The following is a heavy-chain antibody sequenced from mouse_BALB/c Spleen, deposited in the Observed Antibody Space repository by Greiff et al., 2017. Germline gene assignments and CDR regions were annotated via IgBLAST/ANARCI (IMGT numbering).Heavy chain of an antibody. CDR3: SSRGGRRTWAMDY. D-gene: IGHD2-12*01. V-gene: IGHV2-2*02. J-gene: IGHJ4*01. Sequence: VQLQQSGPGLVQPSQSLSITCTVSVFSLTSYGVHWVRQSPGKGLEWMGVIWSGGSTDYNEAFISRLSISKDNSESHVFFTMNSLQANDTAIYYCSSRGGRRTWAMDYWGQGTSVTVSS. CDR1: VFSLTSYG. CDR2: IWSGGST.